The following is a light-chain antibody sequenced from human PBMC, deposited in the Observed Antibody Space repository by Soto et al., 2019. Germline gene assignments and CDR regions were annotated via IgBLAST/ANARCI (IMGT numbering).Light chain of an antibody. CDR2: DAS. CDR1: QSISSW. Sequence: DIQMTQSPSTLSASVGDRVTITCRASQSISSWLAWYQQRPGKGPELLIYDASTLQSGVPSRISGSGSGTEFTLTISRLQPEDFATFYCQQISSFPPTFGGGTKVAI. V-gene: IGKV1-5*01. CDR3: QQISSFPPT. J-gene: IGKJ4*01.